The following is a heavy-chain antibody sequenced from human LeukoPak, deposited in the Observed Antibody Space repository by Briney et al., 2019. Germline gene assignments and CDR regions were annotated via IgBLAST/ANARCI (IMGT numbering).Heavy chain of an antibody. J-gene: IGHJ4*02. D-gene: IGHD1-1*01. CDR1: GFTFSDYY. CDR3: ARDDLLRALGYTTQGLLY. V-gene: IGHV3-30-3*01. CDR2: ISYDGSNK. Sequence: PGGSLRLSCAASGFTFSDYYMTWIRQAPGKGLEWVAVISYDGSNKYYADSVKGPFTISGDNAKNSLYLQMNSLRAEDTAVYYCARDDLLRALGYTTQGLLYWGQGTLVTVSS.